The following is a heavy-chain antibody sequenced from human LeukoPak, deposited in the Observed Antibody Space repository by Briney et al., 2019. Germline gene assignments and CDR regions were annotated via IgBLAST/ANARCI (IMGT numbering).Heavy chain of an antibody. Sequence: SQTFSLTCAISGDSVSSNSAAWNWIRQSPSRGLEWLGRTYYRSKWYNDYAVSVKSRITINPDTSKNQFSLQLNSVTPEDTAVYYCAREVGYYYDSSGYPNFDYWGQGTLVAVSS. D-gene: IGHD3-22*01. CDR3: AREVGYYYDSSGYPNFDY. CDR1: GDSVSSNSAA. V-gene: IGHV6-1*01. J-gene: IGHJ4*02. CDR2: TYYRSKWYN.